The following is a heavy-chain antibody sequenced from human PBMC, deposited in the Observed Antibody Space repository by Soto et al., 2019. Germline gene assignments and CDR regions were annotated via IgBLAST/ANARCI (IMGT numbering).Heavy chain of an antibody. CDR3: ARVRFSAIFVVSSWNGMDV. CDR1: GYTFTSYG. V-gene: IGHV1-18*01. D-gene: IGHD3-3*01. CDR2: ISAYNGNT. Sequence: QVQLVQSGAEVKKPGASVKVSCKASGYTFTSYGISWVRQAPGQGLEWMGWISAYNGNTNYAQKLQGRVTMTTDTTTSTAYMGLGRLGSDDTAVYYCARVRFSAIFVVSSWNGMDVWGQGTTVTVSS. J-gene: IGHJ6*02.